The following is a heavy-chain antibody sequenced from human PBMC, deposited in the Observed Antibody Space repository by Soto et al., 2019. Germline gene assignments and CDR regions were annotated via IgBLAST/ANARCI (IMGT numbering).Heavy chain of an antibody. Sequence: SETLSLTCVVSGVSISNDNWWSWVRQPPGKGLEWIGEIHHIGSTNYNPSPKSRVTISLDKSKNQFSLKVSSVTAADTAMYYCARSNGMDVWGQGTTVTVS. V-gene: IGHV4-4*02. CDR2: IHHIGST. J-gene: IGHJ6*02. CDR1: GVSISNDNW. CDR3: ARSNGMDV.